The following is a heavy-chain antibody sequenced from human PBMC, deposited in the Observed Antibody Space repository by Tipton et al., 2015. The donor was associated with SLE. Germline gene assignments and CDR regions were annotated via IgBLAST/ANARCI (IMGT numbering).Heavy chain of an antibody. Sequence: SLRLSCTVSGFTFDDYAMHWVRQAPGKGLEWVSGLSWDSRDIGYADSVKGRFTVSRDNAKRSLYLQMNSLRPDDTALYYCTKTRGAAGTAYSWFDFWGRGTLVTVSS. V-gene: IGHV3-9*01. J-gene: IGHJ5*01. D-gene: IGHD6-13*01. CDR2: LSWDSRDI. CDR3: TKTRGAAGTAYSWFDF. CDR1: GFTFDDYA.